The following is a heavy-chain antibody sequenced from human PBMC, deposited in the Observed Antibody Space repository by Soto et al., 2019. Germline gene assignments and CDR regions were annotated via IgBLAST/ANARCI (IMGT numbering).Heavy chain of an antibody. V-gene: IGHV1-18*01. Sequence: QVQLVQSGAEVKKPGASVKVSCKTSGYMFTSYGINWVRQAPGQGLEWMGWISPYNGNTNYDQKLQGRVTMTTEISTSTVYMELWSLRSDDTAVYYCATEVGHSSGWYVNWGQGTLVSVSS. J-gene: IGHJ4*02. CDR2: ISPYNGNT. D-gene: IGHD6-19*01. CDR3: ATEVGHSSGWYVN. CDR1: GYMFTSYG.